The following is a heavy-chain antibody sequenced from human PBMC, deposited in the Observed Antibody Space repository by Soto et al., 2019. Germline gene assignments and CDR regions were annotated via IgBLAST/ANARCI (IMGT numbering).Heavy chain of an antibody. CDR1: GGTFSTYA. Sequence: QVQLVQSGAEVKKPGSSVKVSCKASGGTFSTYAISWVRQAPGQGLEWMGGIIPMFDTANYAQKFQGRVTLTADDSTSTAYMELSNLRSEDTAVYYCARGDYGGNAYYGMDVWGQGTTVTVSS. D-gene: IGHD4-17*01. J-gene: IGHJ6*02. CDR3: ARGDYGGNAYYGMDV. V-gene: IGHV1-69*12. CDR2: IIPMFDTA.